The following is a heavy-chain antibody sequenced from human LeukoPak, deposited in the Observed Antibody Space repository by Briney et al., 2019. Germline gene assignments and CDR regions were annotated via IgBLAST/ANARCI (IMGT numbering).Heavy chain of an antibody. CDR3: DPHDSSSHF. V-gene: IGHV3-64*01. CDR2: ISSNGGST. CDR1: GFTFSSYA. J-gene: IGHJ4*02. D-gene: IGHD6-6*01. Sequence: PGGSLRLSCAASGFTFSSYAMPWVRQAPGKGLEYVSAISSNGGSTYYANSVKGRFTISRDNSKNTLYLQMGSLRDEDTAVYYCDPHDSSSHFWGQGTLVTVSS.